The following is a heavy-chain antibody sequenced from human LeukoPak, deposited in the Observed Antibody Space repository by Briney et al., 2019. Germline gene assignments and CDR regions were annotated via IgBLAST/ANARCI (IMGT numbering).Heavy chain of an antibody. CDR1: GVSISSGLYY. D-gene: IGHD5/OR15-5a*01. J-gene: IGHJ5*02. V-gene: IGHV4-39*01. CDR2: SDNNGNT. Sequence: SETLSLTCTVSGVSISSGLYYWDWIRQPPGKGLEWIGNSDNNGNTHYNPSVKSRVTISADAAKGEFSLKMTDVTAADTAVYYCARHGTEAVSTNAGIDLWGQGTLVIVSS. CDR3: ARHGTEAVSTNAGIDL.